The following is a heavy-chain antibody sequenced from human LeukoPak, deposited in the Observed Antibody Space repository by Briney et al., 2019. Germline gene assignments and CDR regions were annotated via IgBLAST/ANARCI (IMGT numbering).Heavy chain of an antibody. D-gene: IGHD3-22*01. V-gene: IGHV4-30-4*08. Sequence: SETLSLTCTVSGVSISSGDYYWGWIPQPPGKGLEWSVYIYYSGSTYYNPSLKSRVTISVDKSKNPFSLQLSSVTAADTAVYYCARVYNYASRVSGNYFDYWGQGTLVTVSS. CDR3: ARVYNYASRVSGNYFDY. J-gene: IGHJ4*02. CDR1: GVSISSGDYY. CDR2: IYYSGST.